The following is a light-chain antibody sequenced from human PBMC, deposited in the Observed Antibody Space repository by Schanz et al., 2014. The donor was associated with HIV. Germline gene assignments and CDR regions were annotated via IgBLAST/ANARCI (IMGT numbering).Light chain of an antibody. V-gene: IGLV1-40*01. CDR2: GNT. CDR3: AAWDDGLRGVV. Sequence: QSVLTQPPSVSGAPGQRVTISCTGSSSNIGAGFDVHWYQQLPGTAPKLLIYGNTNRPSGVPDRFSGSKSGTSASLAISGLQSEDEADYFCAAWDDGLRGVVFGGGTKLTVL. J-gene: IGLJ3*02. CDR1: SSNIGAGFD.